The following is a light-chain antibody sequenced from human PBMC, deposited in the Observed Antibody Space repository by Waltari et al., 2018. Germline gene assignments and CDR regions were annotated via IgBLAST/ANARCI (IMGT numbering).Light chain of an antibody. V-gene: IGLV3-21*03. CDR2: DNS. Sequence: SYVLTQPPSVSVAPGKTARITCGGNDIGTKSVHWYQQEPGQAPVLGAHDNSARPSGIPDRFSGSNSGDTATLTISRVEAGDEADYYCQVWDTRSDHLIFGGGTKLTVL. J-gene: IGLJ2*01. CDR3: QVWDTRSDHLI. CDR1: DIGTKS.